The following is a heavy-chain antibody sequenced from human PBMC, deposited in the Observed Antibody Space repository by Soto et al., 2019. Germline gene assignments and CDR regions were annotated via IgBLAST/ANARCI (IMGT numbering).Heavy chain of an antibody. J-gene: IGHJ4*02. CDR2: ISDSGSRM. V-gene: IGHV3-48*01. CDR3: APQGVGATGYLY. D-gene: IGHD1-26*01. CDR1: GFTLGAYS. Sequence: EVQLVESGGGLVQPGGSLRLSCVVSGFTLGAYSMNWVRQAPGKGLECVSYISDSGSRMYYADSVKGRFTISRDSARNSLFLQMNRLRAEDTAVYYCAPQGVGATGYLYWGQGALVTFS.